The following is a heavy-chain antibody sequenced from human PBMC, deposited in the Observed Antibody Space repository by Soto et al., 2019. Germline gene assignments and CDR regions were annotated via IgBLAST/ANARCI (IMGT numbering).Heavy chain of an antibody. CDR2: IYYSGST. V-gene: IGHV4-59*08. D-gene: IGHD3-10*01. CDR1: GGSISSYY. J-gene: IGHJ4*02. Sequence: SETLSLTCTVSGGSISSYYWSWIRQPPGKGLEWIGYIYYSGSTNYNPSLKSRVTISVDTSKNQFSLKLSSVTAADTAVYYCARHRAWFGELCVFDYWGQGTLVTVSS. CDR3: ARHRAWFGELCVFDY.